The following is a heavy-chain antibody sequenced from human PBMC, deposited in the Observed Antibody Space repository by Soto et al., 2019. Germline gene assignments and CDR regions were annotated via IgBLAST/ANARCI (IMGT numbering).Heavy chain of an antibody. J-gene: IGHJ4*02. CDR3: AKVASGYDYNYFDY. CDR1: GFTLSSYA. Sequence: EVQLLESGGGLIQTGGSLRLSCAASGFTLSSYAMSWVRQAPGKGLEWVSAISGSGGSTYYADSVKGRFTISRDNSKNTLYLQMNSLRAEDTAVYYCAKVASGYDYNYFDYWGQGTLVTVPS. CDR2: ISGSGGST. D-gene: IGHD5-12*01. V-gene: IGHV3-23*01.